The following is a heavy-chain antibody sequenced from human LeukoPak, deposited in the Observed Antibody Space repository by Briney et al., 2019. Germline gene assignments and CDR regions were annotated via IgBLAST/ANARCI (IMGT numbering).Heavy chain of an antibody. CDR3: AKDGVVVVAANY. Sequence: PGGSLRLSCAASGFTFSSYAMSWVRQAPGKGLEWVSAISGSGGSTYYADSVKGRFTISRDNSKNTLYLQMSSPRAEDTAVYYCAKDGVVVVAANYWGQGTLVTVSS. V-gene: IGHV3-23*01. CDR2: ISGSGGST. D-gene: IGHD2-15*01. CDR1: GFTFSSYA. J-gene: IGHJ4*02.